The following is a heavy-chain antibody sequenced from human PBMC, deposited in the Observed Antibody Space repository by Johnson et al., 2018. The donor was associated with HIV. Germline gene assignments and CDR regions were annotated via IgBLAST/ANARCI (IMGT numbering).Heavy chain of an antibody. CDR3: ARVGDAFDI. CDR2: ISYDGSNK. D-gene: IGHD1-26*01. J-gene: IGHJ3*02. Sequence: QVQLVESGGGLVQPGGSLRLSCAASGFTFSSYAMHWVRQAPGKGLEWVAVISYDGSNKYYADSVTGRFTISRDNSKNTLYLQMNSRGAEDTAVYHCARVGDAFDIWGQGTMVTVSS. V-gene: IGHV3-30-3*01. CDR1: GFTFSSYA.